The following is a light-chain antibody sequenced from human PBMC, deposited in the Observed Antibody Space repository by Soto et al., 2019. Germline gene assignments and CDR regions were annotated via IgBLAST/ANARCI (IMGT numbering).Light chain of an antibody. Sequence: EIVLTQSPGTLSLSPGERATLSCRASQSVSNNYLAWYQQKPSQAPRLLIYAASSRATGVPDRFSGSGSGTDFTLTISRLQPEDFAVYYCQQYDSSAPWTFGQGTKVEIK. CDR1: QSVSNNY. CDR3: QQYDSSAPWT. J-gene: IGKJ1*01. V-gene: IGKV3-20*01. CDR2: AAS.